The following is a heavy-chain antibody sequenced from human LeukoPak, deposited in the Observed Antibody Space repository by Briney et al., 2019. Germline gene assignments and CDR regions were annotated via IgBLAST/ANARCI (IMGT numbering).Heavy chain of an antibody. D-gene: IGHD6-13*01. CDR3: ARGGRQQQLVLSFVDY. Sequence: SETLSLTCAVYGGSFSGYYWSWIRQPPGKGLEWIGEINHSGSTNYNPSLKRRVTISVDKCKKQFSQKRSSVTAADTAVYYCARGGRQQQLVLSFVDYWGQGTLVTVSS. V-gene: IGHV4-34*01. J-gene: IGHJ4*02. CDR1: GGSFSGYY. CDR2: INHSGST.